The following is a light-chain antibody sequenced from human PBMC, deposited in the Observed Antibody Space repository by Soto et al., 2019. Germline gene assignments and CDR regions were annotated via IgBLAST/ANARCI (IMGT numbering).Light chain of an antibody. V-gene: IGKV3-20*01. Sequence: EIVLTQSPGTLSLSPGERATLSCRASQSVSSSYLAWYQQKPGQAPRLLIYGASSRATGIPDRFSGSGSGTDFTLTISSLQSEDFAVYYCQQYNNWPRTFGQGTQVDIK. CDR2: GAS. J-gene: IGKJ1*01. CDR3: QQYNNWPRT. CDR1: QSVSSSY.